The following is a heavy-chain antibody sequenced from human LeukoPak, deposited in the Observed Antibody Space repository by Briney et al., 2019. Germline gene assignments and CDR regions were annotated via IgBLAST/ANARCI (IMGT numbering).Heavy chain of an antibody. CDR2: INPSGGST. Sequence: ASVKVSCKASGYTSTSYYTHWVRQAPGQGLEWMGIINPSGGSTSYAQKFQGRVTMTRDTSTSTVYMELSSLRSEDTAVYYCARDIVRASHVDTAMVRDYWGQGTLVTVSS. V-gene: IGHV1-46*01. D-gene: IGHD5-18*01. CDR1: GYTSTSYY. CDR3: ARDIVRASHVDTAMVRDY. J-gene: IGHJ4*02.